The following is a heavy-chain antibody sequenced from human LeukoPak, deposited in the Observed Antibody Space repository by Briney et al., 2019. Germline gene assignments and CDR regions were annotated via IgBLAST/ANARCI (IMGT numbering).Heavy chain of an antibody. CDR2: IKSKTDGGTT. CDR1: GFTFSNAW. J-gene: IGHJ4*02. Sequence: GGSLRLSCAASGFTFSNAWLSWVRPAPGKGLEGVGRIKSKTDGGTTDYAAPVKGRFTISRDDSKNTLYLQMNSLKTEDTAVYYCTRSFWSSGWYFDYWGQGTLVTVSS. V-gene: IGHV3-15*01. D-gene: IGHD6-19*01. CDR3: TRSFWSSGWYFDY.